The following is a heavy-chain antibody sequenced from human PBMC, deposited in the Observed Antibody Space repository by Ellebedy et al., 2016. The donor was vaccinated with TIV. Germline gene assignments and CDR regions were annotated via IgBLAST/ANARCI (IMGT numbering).Heavy chain of an antibody. CDR1: GFTFSSYS. CDR2: ISSSSSYI. CDR3: ARTSLYEVHFDY. J-gene: IGHJ4*02. V-gene: IGHV3-21*01. Sequence: GGSLRLXCAASGFTFSSYSMNWVRQAPGKGLEWVSSISSSSSYIYYADSVKGRFTISRDNAKNSLYLQLNSLRAEDTAVYHCARTSLYEVHFDYWGQGSLVTVSS. D-gene: IGHD2-8*01.